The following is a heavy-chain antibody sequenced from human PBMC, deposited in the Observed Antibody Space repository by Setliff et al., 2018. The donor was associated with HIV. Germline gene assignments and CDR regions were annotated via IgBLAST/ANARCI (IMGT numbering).Heavy chain of an antibody. V-gene: IGHV4-4*07. Sequence: PSETLSLTCTVSGGSISGYHWNWIRQPAWKGLAWIGRIYSSGSTNYNPSLKSRVTISVDTSKNQFSLRLSSVTAADTAVYYCARDKGYYYMDVWGKGITVTVSS. CDR2: IYSSGST. J-gene: IGHJ6*03. CDR1: GGSISGYH. CDR3: ARDKGYYYMDV.